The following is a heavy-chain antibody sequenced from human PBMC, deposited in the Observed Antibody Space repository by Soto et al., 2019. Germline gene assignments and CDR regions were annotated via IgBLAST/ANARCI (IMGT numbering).Heavy chain of an antibody. CDR1: GYTFTGYY. V-gene: IGHV1-2*04. J-gene: IGHJ5*02. CDR3: ARGRVLAAVSEPKKRYNWFDP. Sequence: ASVKVSCKASGYTFTGYYMHWVRQAPGQGLEWMGWINPNSGGTNYAQKFQGWVTMTRDTSISTAYMELSRLRSDDTAVYYCARGRVLAAVSEPKKRYNWFDPWGKGTLVTVSS. D-gene: IGHD6-25*01. CDR2: INPNSGGT.